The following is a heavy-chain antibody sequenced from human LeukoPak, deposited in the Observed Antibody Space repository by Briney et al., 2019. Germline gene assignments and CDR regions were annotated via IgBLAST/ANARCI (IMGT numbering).Heavy chain of an antibody. D-gene: IGHD3-10*01. CDR2: IYYSGST. CDR1: GGSISSYY. V-gene: IGHV4-59*08. Sequence: SETLSLTCTVSGGSISSYYWSWIRQPPGKGLEWIGYIYYSGSTNYNPSLKSRVTISVDTSKNQFSLKLSSVTAADTAVYYCARLGRVRGVIIKYYYGMDVWGQGTTVTVSS. CDR3: ARLGRVRGVIIKYYYGMDV. J-gene: IGHJ6*02.